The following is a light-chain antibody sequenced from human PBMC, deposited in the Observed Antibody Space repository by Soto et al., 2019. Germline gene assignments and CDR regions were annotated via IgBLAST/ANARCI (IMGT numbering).Light chain of an antibody. CDR2: AAS. CDR1: RGLASSY. CDR3: QQYGSSPPYT. J-gene: IGKJ2*01. Sequence: DMVLTQSPGTLSLSPGERATLSCRASRGLASSYLGWYQQKPGQPPRLLLYAASKRATGIPDRFSDSGSGTDFTLTINRLEPEDSAVYYCQQYGSSPPYTFGQGTKVEI. V-gene: IGKV3-20*01.